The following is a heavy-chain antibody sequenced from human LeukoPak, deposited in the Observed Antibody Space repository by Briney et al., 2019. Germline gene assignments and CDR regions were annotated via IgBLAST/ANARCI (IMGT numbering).Heavy chain of an antibody. V-gene: IGHV4-59*01. CDR3: ARGVPYYYYYMDV. CDR2: MYYSGST. CDR1: GGSISTNY. D-gene: IGHD6-6*01. J-gene: IGHJ6*03. Sequence: SETLSLTCSVSGGSISTNYWTWIRQPPGKGLEWIGYMYYSGSTNYNPSLKSRVTISVDTSKNQFSLKLNSVTAADTAVYYCARGVPYYYYYMDVWGKGTTVTVSS.